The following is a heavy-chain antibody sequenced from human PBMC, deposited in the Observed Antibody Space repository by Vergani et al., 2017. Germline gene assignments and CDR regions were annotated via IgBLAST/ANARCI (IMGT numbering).Heavy chain of an antibody. CDR2: ISGSGGST. CDR1: GFTFSSYA. V-gene: IGHV3-23*01. CDR3: ARGDYDDRSGYLDY. Sequence: EVQLLESGGGLVQPGGSLRLSCAASGFTFSSYAMSWVRQAPGKGLEWVSAISGSGGSTYYADSVTGRFTISRDNSTNTLYLQMNSLRAEDTAVYYCARGDYDDRSGYLDYWGQGTLVTVSS. J-gene: IGHJ4*02. D-gene: IGHD3-22*01.